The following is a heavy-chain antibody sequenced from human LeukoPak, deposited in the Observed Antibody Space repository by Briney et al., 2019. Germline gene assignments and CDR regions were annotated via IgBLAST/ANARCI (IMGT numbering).Heavy chain of an antibody. CDR1: GGTFSSYA. CDR3: ARTLYIGAVPGGFDY. D-gene: IGHD6-13*01. Sequence: ASVKVSCKASGGTFSSYAISWVRQAPGQGLEWMGWINPKNAGTNFAQRFQGRVTMTRDTSISTVYMELSRLRSDDTALYYCARTLYIGAVPGGFDYWGQGTLITVSS. CDR2: INPKNAGT. V-gene: IGHV1-2*02. J-gene: IGHJ4*02.